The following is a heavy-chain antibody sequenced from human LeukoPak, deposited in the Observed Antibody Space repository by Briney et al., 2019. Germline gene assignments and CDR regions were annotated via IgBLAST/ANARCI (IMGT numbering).Heavy chain of an antibody. J-gene: IGHJ4*02. CDR1: GDNVSRDRTA. CDR2: TYYRSNWYS. D-gene: IGHD3-10*01. V-gene: IGHV6-1*01. Sequence: SQTLSLTCAIAGDNVSRDRTAWNWIRQSSSRGLEWLGRTYYRSNWYSDYAASVKSRISINADPSKNQFSLQLNSVTPEDAAVYYCAGDSGLIVRGIITRAFDSWGQGTLVTVSS. CDR3: AGDSGLIVRGIITRAFDS.